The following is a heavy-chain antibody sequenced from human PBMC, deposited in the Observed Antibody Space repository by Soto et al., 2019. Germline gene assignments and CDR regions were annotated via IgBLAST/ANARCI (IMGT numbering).Heavy chain of an antibody. CDR1: GFTFSTYW. CDR2: LDNDGTNT. D-gene: IGHD3-16*01. Sequence: EVQLVESGGGLVQPGRSLRLSCAASGFTFSTYWMHWVRQAPGKGLEWVSRLDNDGTNTRYADSVKGRFTVSRDNGKNTVYLQMDSLRAEDTAVYYCARDGGTYFDYWGQGTLVTVSS. V-gene: IGHV3-74*01. CDR3: ARDGGTYFDY. J-gene: IGHJ4*02.